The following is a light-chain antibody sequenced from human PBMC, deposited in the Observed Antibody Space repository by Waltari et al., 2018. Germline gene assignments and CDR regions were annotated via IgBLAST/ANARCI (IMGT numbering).Light chain of an antibody. CDR3: SSYTSSSTLG. Sequence: QSALTQPASVSGSPGQSITISCTGTSSDVGGYNYVSGYQQHPGTAPKLMIYEVSNRPSGVSNRFSGSKSGNTASLTISGLQAEDEADYSCSSYTSSSTLGFGGGTKLTVL. V-gene: IGLV2-14*01. J-gene: IGLJ3*02. CDR2: EVS. CDR1: SSDVGGYNY.